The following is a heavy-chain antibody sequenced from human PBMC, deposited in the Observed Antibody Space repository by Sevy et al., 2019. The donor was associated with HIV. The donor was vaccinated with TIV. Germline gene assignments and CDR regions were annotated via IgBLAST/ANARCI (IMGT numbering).Heavy chain of an antibody. CDR2: VYYTGGT. CDR3: ARRNDFDI. V-gene: IGHV4-59*08. Sequence: PESLSLTCTVSGGSINSDHWNWIRQPPGKGLEWIGYVYYTGGTNYNPSLKNRVTISVDRTKNQFSLKLTSVTAADTAVYYCARRNDFDIWGQGTMVLVSS. J-gene: IGHJ3*02. CDR1: GGSINSDH.